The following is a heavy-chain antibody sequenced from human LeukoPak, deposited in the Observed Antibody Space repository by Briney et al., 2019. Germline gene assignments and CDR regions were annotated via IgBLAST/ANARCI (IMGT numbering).Heavy chain of an antibody. V-gene: IGHV3-23*01. D-gene: IGHD5-12*01. J-gene: IGHJ4*02. CDR2: ISGSGGST. CDR1: GFTFSSYA. Sequence: GGSLRLSCAASGFTFSSYAMSWVRQAPGKGLEWVSAISGSGGSTYYADSVKGRFTVSRDNSKNTLYLQMNSLRAEDTAVYYCAKGRSGYDDFDYWGQGTLVTVSS. CDR3: AKGRSGYDDFDY.